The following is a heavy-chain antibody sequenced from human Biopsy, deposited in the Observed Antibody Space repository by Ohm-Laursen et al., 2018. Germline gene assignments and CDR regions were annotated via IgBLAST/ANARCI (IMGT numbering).Heavy chain of an antibody. CDR1: GYTFTNYY. J-gene: IGHJ4*02. Sequence: ASVKVSCKASGYTFTNYYMHWVRQAPGQGLEWMGIIDPSGGDTTYAQNFQGRLIMTRDTSTSTVYMKLSSLTSEDTAVYSCARTDDFNFDFDYWGQGTLVTVSS. D-gene: IGHD5-24*01. CDR3: ARTDDFNFDFDY. V-gene: IGHV1-46*01. CDR2: IDPSGGDT.